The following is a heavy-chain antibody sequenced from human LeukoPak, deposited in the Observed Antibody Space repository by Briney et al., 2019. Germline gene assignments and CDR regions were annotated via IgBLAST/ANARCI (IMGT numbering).Heavy chain of an antibody. CDR1: GFIFNKHA. Sequence: GGSLRLSCAASGFIFNKHAMSWVRQAPGKGLEWVSGLSGSGGSTDYADSVKGRFTVSRDNSKNTLFLQMNSLRAEDTAIYYCAKERDNGPPDYWAREPWSPSPQ. J-gene: IGHJ4*02. V-gene: IGHV3-23*01. D-gene: IGHD4/OR15-4a*01. CDR3: AKERDNGPPDY. CDR2: LSGSGGST.